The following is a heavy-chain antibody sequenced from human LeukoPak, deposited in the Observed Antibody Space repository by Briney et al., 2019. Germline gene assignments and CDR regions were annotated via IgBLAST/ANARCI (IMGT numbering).Heavy chain of an antibody. J-gene: IGHJ4*02. Sequence: GGALRLSCAASGFTFSDHYMSWIRQAPGKGLEWISYISSGGSTTNYEASVKGRFTISRDNHKHSLYLQMNSLRAEDTAVYYCARAADTAMVTAVFDYWGQGTLVTVSS. V-gene: IGHV3-11*01. D-gene: IGHD5-18*01. CDR1: GFTFSDHY. CDR2: ISSGGSTT. CDR3: ARAADTAMVTAVFDY.